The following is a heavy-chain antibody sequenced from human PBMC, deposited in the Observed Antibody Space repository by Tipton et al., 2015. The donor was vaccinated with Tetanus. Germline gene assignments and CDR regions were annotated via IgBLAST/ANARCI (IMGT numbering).Heavy chain of an antibody. D-gene: IGHD2-8*01. J-gene: IGHJ4*02. Sequence: QLVQSGGEVKKPGESLKISCKGSGYIFNNYWIGWVRQMPGKGLEWMGIIYPGDPGTRYSPSFQGQVTISVDKSISTAYLQWSSLKASDTSMFYCARAHCSDGVCNFDYWGQGALVTVAS. CDR2: IYPGDPGT. CDR1: GYIFNNYW. CDR3: ARAHCSDGVCNFDY. V-gene: IGHV5-51*01.